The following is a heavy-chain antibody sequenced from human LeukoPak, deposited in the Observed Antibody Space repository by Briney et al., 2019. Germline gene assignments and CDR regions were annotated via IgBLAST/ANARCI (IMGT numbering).Heavy chain of an antibody. Sequence: TGGSLRLSCAASGFTFDDYAMPWVRQAPGKGLEWVSGISWNSGSIGYADSVKGRFTISRDNAKNSLYLQMNSLRAEDTALYYCAKTGRTVTTPFDYWGQGTLVTVSS. CDR1: GFTFDDYA. J-gene: IGHJ4*02. CDR2: ISWNSGSI. D-gene: IGHD4-17*01. CDR3: AKTGRTVTTPFDY. V-gene: IGHV3-9*01.